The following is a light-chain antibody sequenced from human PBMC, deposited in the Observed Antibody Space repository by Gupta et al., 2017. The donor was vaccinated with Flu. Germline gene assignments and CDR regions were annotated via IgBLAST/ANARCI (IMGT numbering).Light chain of an antibody. J-gene: IGKJ2*01. V-gene: IGKV1-39*01. CDR2: GTP. Sequence: DTHATHPPSSLSASVGDRVTITCRPSQSINNYLNWYQQKPGKAPKLLIYGTPSWKSGVPSRFSGSGYGTDFTLTISRRQPEDFASYYCQQRYSTPYTFGQGTKLEVK. CDR1: QSINNY. CDR3: QQRYSTPYT.